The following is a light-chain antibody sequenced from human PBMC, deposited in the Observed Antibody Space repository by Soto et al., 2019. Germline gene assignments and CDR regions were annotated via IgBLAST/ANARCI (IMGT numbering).Light chain of an antibody. CDR2: WAS. J-gene: IGKJ2*01. V-gene: IGKV4-1*01. CDR1: QSVLYSSNNKNY. Sequence: DIVMTQSPDSLAVSLGERATINCKSSQSVLYSSNNKNYLAWYQQKSGQPPKLLFYWASTRESGVPDRFGGSGSGTDFTLTISSLQAEDVAVYYCLQYYNSPYTFGQGTKLEMK. CDR3: LQYYNSPYT.